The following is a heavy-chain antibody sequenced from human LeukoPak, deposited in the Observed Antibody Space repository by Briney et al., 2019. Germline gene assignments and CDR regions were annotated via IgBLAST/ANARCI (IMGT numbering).Heavy chain of an antibody. CDR2: IYYSGST. CDR1: RGSISSGGYY. J-gene: IGHJ4*02. Sequence: SQTLSLTCTVSRGSISSGGYYWSWIRQHPGKGLEWIGYIYYSGSTYYNPSLKSRVTILVDTSKNQFSLKLSSVTAADTAVYYCASVVASDSSGYYYEYWGQGTLVTVSS. CDR3: ASVVASDSSGYYYEY. D-gene: IGHD3-22*01. V-gene: IGHV4-31*03.